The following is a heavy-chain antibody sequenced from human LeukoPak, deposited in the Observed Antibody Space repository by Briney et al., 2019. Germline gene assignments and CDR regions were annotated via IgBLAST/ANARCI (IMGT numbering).Heavy chain of an antibody. Sequence: GGSLRLSCAASGFTFSSYWMSWVRQAPGKGLEWVANIKQDGSEKYYVDSVKGRFTISRDNAKNSLYLQMNSLRAEDTAVYYCAGDQEDIVVVPAAEGRYYYYYYMDVWGKGTTVTVSS. CDR1: GFTFSSYW. J-gene: IGHJ6*03. CDR2: IKQDGSEK. V-gene: IGHV3-7*01. CDR3: AGDQEDIVVVPAAEGRYYYYYYMDV. D-gene: IGHD2-2*01.